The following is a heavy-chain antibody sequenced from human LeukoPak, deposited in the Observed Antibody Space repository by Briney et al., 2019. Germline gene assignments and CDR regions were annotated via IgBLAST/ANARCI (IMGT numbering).Heavy chain of an antibody. Sequence: GGSLRLSCAASGFTLSTYAMSWVRQAPGKWLEWVSSISGSGGSTYYADSVKGRFTISRDNSKNTLYLQTNSLRAEDTAVYYCAKSLESTNYYYHMDVWGKGTTVTISS. V-gene: IGHV3-23*01. D-gene: IGHD2-2*01. CDR2: ISGSGGST. J-gene: IGHJ6*03. CDR1: GFTLSTYA. CDR3: AKSLESTNYYYHMDV.